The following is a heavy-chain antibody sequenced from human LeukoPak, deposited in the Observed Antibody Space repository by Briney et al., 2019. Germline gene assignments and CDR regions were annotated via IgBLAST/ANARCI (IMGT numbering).Heavy chain of an antibody. CDR3: AKTVGYSSSWGDYFDY. V-gene: IGHV3-23*01. D-gene: IGHD6-13*01. CDR2: VSGSGGST. J-gene: IGHJ4*02. CDR1: GFTFSSHA. Sequence: GGSLRLSCAASGFTFSSHAMSWVRQAPGKGLEWVSSVSGSGGSTYHADSVKGRFTISRDHSKNTLYLQMNSLRADDTAIYYCAKTVGYSSSWGDYFDYCGQGTLVTVSS.